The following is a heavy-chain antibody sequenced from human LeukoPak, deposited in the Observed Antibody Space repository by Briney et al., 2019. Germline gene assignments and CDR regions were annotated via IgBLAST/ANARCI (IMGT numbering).Heavy chain of an antibody. V-gene: IGHV3-30*02. CDR3: AKGRGQDSSGYLGAFDI. CDR1: GFTFSDYG. CDR2: IRYDGSNK. D-gene: IGHD3-22*01. J-gene: IGHJ3*02. Sequence: GGSLRLSCAASGFTFSDYGVHWVRQAPGKGLEWVAFIRYDGSNKYYADSVKGRFTISRDNSKNTLYLQMNSLRAEDTAVYYCAKGRGQDSSGYLGAFDIWGQGTMVTVSS.